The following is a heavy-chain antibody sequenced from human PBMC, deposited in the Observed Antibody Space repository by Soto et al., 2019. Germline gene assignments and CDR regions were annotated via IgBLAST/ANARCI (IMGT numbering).Heavy chain of an antibody. D-gene: IGHD6-13*01. CDR3: EREVAADVTFREYVCDI. CDR1: GGTFSNHA. Sequence: QVHLVQSGAEVKKPGSSVKVSCKAPGGTFSNHAINWVRQAPGQGLEWMGRIIPIFTTTNYAQKLQGRVSMTADESTTTAYMELSSLKHDDTAVYYCEREVAADVTFREYVCDIWGQGTLVTVSS. V-gene: IGHV1-69*12. J-gene: IGHJ3*02. CDR2: IIPIFTTT.